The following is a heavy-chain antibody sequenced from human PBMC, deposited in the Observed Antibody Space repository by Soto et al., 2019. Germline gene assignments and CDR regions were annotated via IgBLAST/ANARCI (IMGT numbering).Heavy chain of an antibody. CDR2: VSGRGADK. J-gene: IGHJ3*02. CDR1: AFTYSRYT. D-gene: IGHD3-9*01. V-gene: IGHV3-23*01. Sequence: QPGGALRLSCAASAFTYSRYTMNWVRQAPGTGLDWVSGVSGRGADKFYADSVKGRFTISRDNSINLLFLQMNDLRAEETAVYLCAVTRLYPNFDHHRDAFNIGVEGTMDTVS. CDR3: AVTRLYPNFDHHRDAFNI.